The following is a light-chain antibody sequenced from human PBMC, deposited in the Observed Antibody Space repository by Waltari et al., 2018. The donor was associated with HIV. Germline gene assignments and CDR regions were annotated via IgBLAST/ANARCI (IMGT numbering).Light chain of an antibody. CDR1: GRAVGSYNL. Sequence: QSALTQPASVSGSPGQSITISCTGTGRAVGSYNLVSWYQQYPGKAPKLIIYEGSKRPSWISNRFSGSQSGNTASLTISGLQAEDEADYYCCSYAVSSTSVIFGGGTKLTVL. CDR3: CSYAVSSTSVI. J-gene: IGLJ2*01. CDR2: EGS. V-gene: IGLV2-23*01.